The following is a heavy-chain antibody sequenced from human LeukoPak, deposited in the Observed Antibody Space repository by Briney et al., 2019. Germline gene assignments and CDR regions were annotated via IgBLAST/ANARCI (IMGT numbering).Heavy chain of an antibody. J-gene: IGHJ6*02. CDR3: ARVDTAMVSYHGMDV. Sequence: GASVKVSCKASGGTFSSYAISWVRQAPGQGLEWMGGIIPVFGTANYAQKFQGRVTITADESTSTAYMELSSLRSEDTAVYYCARVDTAMVSYHGMDVWGQGTTVTVSS. CDR1: GGTFSSYA. V-gene: IGHV1-69*13. CDR2: IIPVFGTA. D-gene: IGHD5-18*01.